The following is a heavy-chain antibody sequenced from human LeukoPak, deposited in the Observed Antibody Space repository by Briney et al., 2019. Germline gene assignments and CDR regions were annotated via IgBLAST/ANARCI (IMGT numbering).Heavy chain of an antibody. Sequence: GGSLRLSCAAYGFTFSSYTMSWVRQAPGKGMEWVSTITTSDGNTYYADSVKGRFTVSRDNSKNTLFLQMNSLRAEDTAVYYCAKDGGLWVSAHWGDSWGRGTLVTVSS. V-gene: IGHV3-23*01. J-gene: IGHJ4*02. CDR2: ITTSDGNT. CDR3: AKDGGLWVSAHWGDS. D-gene: IGHD7-27*01. CDR1: GFTFSSYT.